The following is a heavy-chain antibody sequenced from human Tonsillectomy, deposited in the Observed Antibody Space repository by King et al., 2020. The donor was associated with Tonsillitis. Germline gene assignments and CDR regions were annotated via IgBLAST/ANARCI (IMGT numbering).Heavy chain of an antibody. D-gene: IGHD3-9*01. CDR3: ANPGHDILTGYYKNFYYGMDV. CDR2: FYYSGST. V-gene: IGHV4-39*07. CDR1: GGSISSSSYY. J-gene: IGHJ6*02. Sequence: LQLQESGPGLVKPSETLSLTCTVSGGSISSSSYYWGWIRQPPGKGLEWIGNFYYSGSTYYNPSLKSRVTISVDTSKNQFSLKLSSVTAADTAVYYCANPGHDILTGYYKNFYYGMDVWGQGTTVTVSS.